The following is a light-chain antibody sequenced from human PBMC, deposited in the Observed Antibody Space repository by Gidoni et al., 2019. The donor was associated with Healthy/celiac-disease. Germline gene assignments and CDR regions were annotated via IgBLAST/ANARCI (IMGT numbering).Light chain of an antibody. V-gene: IGKV1-39*01. J-gene: IGKJ2*01. Sequence: DIQMTQSPSSLSASVRDRVTITCRASQSISSYLNWYQQKPGKAPKLLLYAASSLQSGVPSRFSGSGSGTDFTLTISSLQPEDFATYYCQQSYSTPPYTFGQGTKLEIK. CDR2: AAS. CDR1: QSISSY. CDR3: QQSYSTPPYT.